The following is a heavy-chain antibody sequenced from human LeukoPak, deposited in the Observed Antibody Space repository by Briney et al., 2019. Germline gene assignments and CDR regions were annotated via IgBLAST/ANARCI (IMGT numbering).Heavy chain of an antibody. D-gene: IGHD3-9*01. V-gene: IGHV3-23*01. CDR2: ISGSGART. CDR3: AKGTPFDYSYFDY. Sequence: GGSLRLSCAASGFTFSSYAMTWVRQAPGKGLEWVSAISGSGARTYYADSVKGRFTISRDNSKNTLYLQMNSLRAEDTAVYYCAKGTPFDYSYFDYWGQGTLVTVSS. J-gene: IGHJ4*02. CDR1: GFTFSSYA.